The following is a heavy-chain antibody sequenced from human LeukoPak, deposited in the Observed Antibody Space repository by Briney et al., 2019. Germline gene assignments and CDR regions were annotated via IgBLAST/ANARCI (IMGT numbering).Heavy chain of an antibody. CDR3: VRGWAGTATNWFDP. J-gene: IGHJ5*02. CDR1: GYTFTSYD. V-gene: IGHV1-8*03. Sequence: ASVKVSCKASGYTFTSYDINWVRQATGQGLEWMGWMNPNSGNTGYAQKFQGRVTITRNTSISTAYMELSSLRSEDTAVYYCVRGWAGTATNWFDPWGQGTLVTVSS. CDR2: MNPNSGNT. D-gene: IGHD1-7*01.